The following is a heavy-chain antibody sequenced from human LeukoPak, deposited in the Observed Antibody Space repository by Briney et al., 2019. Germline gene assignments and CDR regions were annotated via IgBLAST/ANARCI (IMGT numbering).Heavy chain of an antibody. CDR3: ASLHCYDSSGYYSDTFDI. Sequence: SETLSLTCTVSGGSLSGSSYYWGWIRQPPGKGLEYIGTIYYSGSTYYNPSLKSRVTISVDSSKNLFSLKLSSVTAADTAVYYCASLHCYDSSGYYSDTFDIWGQGTMVTVSS. J-gene: IGHJ3*02. V-gene: IGHV4-39*01. CDR1: GGSLSGSSYY. D-gene: IGHD3-22*01. CDR2: IYYSGST.